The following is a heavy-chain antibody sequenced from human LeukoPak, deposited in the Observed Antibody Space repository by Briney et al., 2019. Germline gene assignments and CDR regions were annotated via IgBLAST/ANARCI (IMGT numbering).Heavy chain of an antibody. V-gene: IGHV1-18*04. D-gene: IGHD3-3*01. CDR1: GYTFTSYY. CDR2: ISGKNGET. Sequence: ASVRVSCKASGYTFTSYYINWVRQAPGQGLEWIGWISGKNGETKYAQKLQGRVTVTIDTVAATSYLELTGLTSDDTAVYFCARDGSGGSDWYYDEYFQHWRQATQVIVSS. J-gene: IGHJ1*01. CDR3: ARDGSGGSDWYYDEYFQH.